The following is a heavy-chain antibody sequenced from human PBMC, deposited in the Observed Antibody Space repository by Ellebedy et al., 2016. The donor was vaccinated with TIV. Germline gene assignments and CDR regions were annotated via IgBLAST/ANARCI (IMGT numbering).Heavy chain of an antibody. Sequence: GGSLRLSCAASRFDISNDYMAWIRQGPGKGLEWISYISSGSSSIHYADSVRGRFTVSRDNVQKTLYLQMNSLRDGDTAVYYCAREDIEVVPASTPKFYYGVDVWGRGTTVTVSS. CDR1: RFDISNDY. CDR2: ISSGSSSI. V-gene: IGHV3-48*02. CDR3: AREDIEVVPASTPKFYYGVDV. D-gene: IGHD2-15*01. J-gene: IGHJ6*02.